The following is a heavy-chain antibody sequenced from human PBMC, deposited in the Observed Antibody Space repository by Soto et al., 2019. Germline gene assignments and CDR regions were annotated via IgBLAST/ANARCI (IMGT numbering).Heavy chain of an antibody. Sequence: GASVKVSCKASGYTFTSYYMHWVRQAPGQGLEWMGIINPSGGSTSYAQKFQGRVTMTRDTSTSTVYMELSSLRSEDTAVYYCARVLGDILTGYYADYWGQGALVTVSS. CDR1: GYTFTSYY. D-gene: IGHD3-9*01. V-gene: IGHV1-46*01. CDR2: INPSGGST. CDR3: ARVLGDILTGYYADY. J-gene: IGHJ4*02.